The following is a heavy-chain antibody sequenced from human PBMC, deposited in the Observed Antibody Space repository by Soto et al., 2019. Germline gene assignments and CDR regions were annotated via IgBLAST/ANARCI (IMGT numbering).Heavy chain of an antibody. CDR3: AKQEIYPDYGDYEEVDY. V-gene: IGHV4-31*03. CDR1: GGSISSGDYY. CDR2: IYYSGST. J-gene: IGHJ4*02. Sequence: QVQLQESGPGLVKPSQTLSLTCTVSGGSISSGDYYWSWIRQHPGKGLEWIGYIYYSGSTHYSSSLKSRVTMSIDTSKNQFPLKLTSVTAADTAVYYCAKQEIYPDYGDYEEVDYWGQGTLVTVSS. D-gene: IGHD4-17*01.